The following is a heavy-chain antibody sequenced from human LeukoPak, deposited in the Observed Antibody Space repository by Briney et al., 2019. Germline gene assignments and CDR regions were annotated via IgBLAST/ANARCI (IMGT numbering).Heavy chain of an antibody. J-gene: IGHJ4*02. Sequence: GGSLRLSCAASGFTFSSYAMSWVRQAPGKGLEWVSAISGNGGSTYYADSVKGRFTISRDNSKNTLYLQMNSLRAEDTAVYYCAKDLSVLLLLYFDYWGQGTLVTVSS. CDR1: GFTFSSYA. CDR2: ISGNGGST. V-gene: IGHV3-23*01. D-gene: IGHD2-15*01. CDR3: AKDLSVLLLLYFDY.